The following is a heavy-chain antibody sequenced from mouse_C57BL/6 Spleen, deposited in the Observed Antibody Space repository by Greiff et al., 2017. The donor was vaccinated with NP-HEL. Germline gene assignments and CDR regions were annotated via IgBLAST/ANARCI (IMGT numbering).Heavy chain of an antibody. CDR2: INPGSGGT. CDR1: GYAFTNYL. J-gene: IGHJ3*01. V-gene: IGHV1-54*01. D-gene: IGHD2-4*01. CDR3: AREGYDYDGRLAY. Sequence: VKLQQSGAELVRPGTSVKVSCKASGYAFTNYLIEWVKQRPGQGLEWIGVINPGSGGTNYNEKFKGKATLTADKSSSTAYMQLSSLTSEDSAVYFCAREGYDYDGRLAYWGQGTLVTVSA.